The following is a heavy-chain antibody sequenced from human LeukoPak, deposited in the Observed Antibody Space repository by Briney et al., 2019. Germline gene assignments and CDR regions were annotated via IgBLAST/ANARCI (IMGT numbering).Heavy chain of an antibody. CDR3: ASGPTYDYVRVILY. D-gene: IGHD3-16*01. Sequence: GGSLRLSCAVSGFTVSGNYMTWVRQAPGKGLEWVSVIYTGGTTYYRDPVKGRFTISRHNSKNMVNLQMDSLRPEDTAVYYCASGPTYDYVRVILYWGQGTLVTVSS. CDR2: IYTGGTT. V-gene: IGHV3-53*04. CDR1: GFTVSGNY. J-gene: IGHJ4*02.